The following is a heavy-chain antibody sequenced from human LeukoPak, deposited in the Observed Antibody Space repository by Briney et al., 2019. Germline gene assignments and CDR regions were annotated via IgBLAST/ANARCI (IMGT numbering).Heavy chain of an antibody. CDR3: ARTRLWPTGTFDY. CDR1: GGSISSSSYY. J-gene: IGHJ4*02. V-gene: IGHV4-39*07. CDR2: IYYSGST. D-gene: IGHD5-18*01. Sequence: SETLSLTCTVSGGSISSSSYYWGWIRQPPGKGLEWIGSIYYSGSTNYNPSLKSRVTISVDTSKNQFSLKVSSVTAADTAVYYCARTRLWPTGTFDYWGQGTLVTVSS.